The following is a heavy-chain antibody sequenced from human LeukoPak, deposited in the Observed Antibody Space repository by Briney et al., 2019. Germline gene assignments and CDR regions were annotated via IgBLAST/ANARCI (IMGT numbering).Heavy chain of an antibody. D-gene: IGHD6-13*01. CDR1: GFSFSTYW. J-gene: IGHJ4*01. CDR3: ARDPESSSFDL. V-gene: IGHV3-7*01. CDR2: IDQGGSVR. Sequence: GGSLRLSCAASGFSFSTYWMSWVRQTPEKGLEFVANIDQGGSVRNYMDSLKGRCTISRDNAKKSLYLEINSLRADDSAVYYCARDPESSSFDLWGRGALVTVSS.